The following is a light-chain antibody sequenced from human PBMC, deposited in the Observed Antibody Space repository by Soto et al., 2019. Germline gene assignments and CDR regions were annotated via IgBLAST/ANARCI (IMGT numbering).Light chain of an antibody. Sequence: IKLNQSASSLSANLGDRVTITCQASQDIDNFLNWYQHKPGDAPKLLIYDASTLAPGVPSRFSGTGSGTDFTFTITSLHPEDVATYYCQQYHNLPITFGPRTRLEI. CDR1: QDIDNF. V-gene: IGKV1-33*01. J-gene: IGKJ5*01. CDR2: DAS. CDR3: QQYHNLPIT.